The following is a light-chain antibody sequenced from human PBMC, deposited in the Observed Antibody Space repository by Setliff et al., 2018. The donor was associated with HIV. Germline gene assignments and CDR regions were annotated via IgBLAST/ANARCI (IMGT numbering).Light chain of an antibody. CDR2: NND. V-gene: IGLV1-44*01. CDR3: AAWDVDLNAFYV. J-gene: IGLJ1*01. CDR1: HSNIGGNT. Sequence: QSVLTQPPSTSGTPGHRVIISCSGSHSNIGGNTVNWFQQLPGTAPKLLIYNNDQRPSGVPDRFSGSKSGTSASLAISGLQSEDEAEYYCAAWDVDLNAFYVFGTGTKVTVL.